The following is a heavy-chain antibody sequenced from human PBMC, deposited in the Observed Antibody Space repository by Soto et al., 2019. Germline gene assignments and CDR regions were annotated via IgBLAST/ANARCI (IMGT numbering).Heavy chain of an antibody. V-gene: IGHV1-18*01. J-gene: IGHJ4*02. CDR1: GYTFTSYG. CDR2: ISAYNGNT. D-gene: IGHD2-2*01. Sequence: ASVKVSCKAPGYTFTSYGISWVRQAPGQGLEWMGWISAYNGNTNYAQKLQGRVTMTTDTSTSTAYMELRSLRSDDTAVYYCARDDCSSTSGDYPFDYWGQGTLVTVSS. CDR3: ARDDCSSTSGDYPFDY.